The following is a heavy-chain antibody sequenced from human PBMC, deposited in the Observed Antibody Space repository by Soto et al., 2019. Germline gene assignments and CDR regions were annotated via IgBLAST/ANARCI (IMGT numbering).Heavy chain of an antibody. D-gene: IGHD1-26*01. CDR2: IIPIFGTA. J-gene: IGHJ4*02. CDR1: GGTFSSYS. CDR3: ARAGGRHSGGIDY. Sequence: QVQLVQSGAEVKKPGSSVKVSCKASGGTFSSYSINWVRQAPGQGLEWMGEIIPIFGTANYAQKFQGRVTITADESTSTASMELRSLRSEDTAVYYCARAGGRHSGGIDYWGQGNLVTVSS. V-gene: IGHV1-69*01.